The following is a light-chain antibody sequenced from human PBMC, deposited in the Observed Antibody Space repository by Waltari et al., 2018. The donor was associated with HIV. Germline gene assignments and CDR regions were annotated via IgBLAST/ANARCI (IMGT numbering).Light chain of an antibody. CDR2: RAS. Sequence: DIQMTQSPFFLSASVGDRVTVTCRARENINNFVNWFQQKPGRAPNLLIYRASTLQRGVPPRCSGRGSGTDFTLTISSLQPEDFAIYYCLQTYNPPLTFGPGTKVEIK. V-gene: IGKV1-39*01. CDR3: LQTYNPPLT. J-gene: IGKJ3*01. CDR1: ENINNF.